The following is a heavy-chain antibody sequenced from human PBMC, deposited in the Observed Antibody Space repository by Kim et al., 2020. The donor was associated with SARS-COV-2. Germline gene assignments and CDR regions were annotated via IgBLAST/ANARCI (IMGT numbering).Heavy chain of an antibody. J-gene: IGHJ4*02. CDR2: IYHSGST. Sequence: SETLSLTCAVSGGSISSGGYSWSWIRQPPWKGLEWIVYIYHSGSTYYNPSLKSRVTISVDRSKNQFSLKLSSVTAADTAVYYCASLYSYALFDYWGQGTLVTVSS. CDR1: GGSISSGGYS. V-gene: IGHV4-30-2*01. CDR3: ASLYSYALFDY. D-gene: IGHD5-18*01.